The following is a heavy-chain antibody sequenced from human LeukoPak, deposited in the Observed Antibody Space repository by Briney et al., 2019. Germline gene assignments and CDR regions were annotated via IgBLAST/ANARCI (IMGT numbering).Heavy chain of an antibody. D-gene: IGHD4-23*01. CDR2: IHYSGST. V-gene: IGHV4-59*08. J-gene: IGHJ3*02. CDR1: GGSISSYY. Sequence: SETLSLTCTVSGGSISSYYWSWIRQPPGKGLEWIGYIHYSGSTNYNPSLKSRVTISVDTSKNQFSLKLSSVTAADTAVYYCARGMATVAYDAFDIWGQGTMVTVSS. CDR3: ARGMATVAYDAFDI.